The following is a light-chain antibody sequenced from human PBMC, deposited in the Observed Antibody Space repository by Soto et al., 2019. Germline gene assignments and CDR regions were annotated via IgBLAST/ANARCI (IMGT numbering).Light chain of an antibody. J-gene: IGKJ4*01. CDR2: GAS. CDR3: QQYSSSPPLT. Sequence: EIVLTQSPGTLSLSPGERATLSCRASQSVSSSYLAWYQQKPGQAPRPLIYGASSRATGIPDRFSGSGSGTDFTLTISRLEPEDFAVYYCQQYSSSPPLTCGGGTKVEIK. V-gene: IGKV3-20*01. CDR1: QSVSSSY.